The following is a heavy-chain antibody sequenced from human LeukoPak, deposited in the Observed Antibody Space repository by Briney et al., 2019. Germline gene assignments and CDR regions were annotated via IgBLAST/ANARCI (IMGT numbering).Heavy chain of an antibody. CDR3: ASIKVMTTGTKFNC. D-gene: IGHD4-17*01. J-gene: IGHJ4*02. Sequence: GGSLRLSCAASGFTFDDYAMHWVRQAPGKGLEWVSGISWNSGSIGYADSVKGRFTISRDNAKNSLYLQMNSLRDEDTAVYYCASIKVMTTGTKFNCWGQGTLVTV. V-gene: IGHV3-9*01. CDR2: ISWNSGSI. CDR1: GFTFDDYA.